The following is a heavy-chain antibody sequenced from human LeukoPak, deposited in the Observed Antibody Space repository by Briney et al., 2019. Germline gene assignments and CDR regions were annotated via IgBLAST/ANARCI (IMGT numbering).Heavy chain of an antibody. CDR1: GLTFSSYS. J-gene: IGHJ6*02. Sequence: GGSLRLSCAASGLTFSSYSMNWVRQAPGQGLEWVSSISSSSSYIYYADSVKGRFTISRDNAKNSLYLQMNSLRAEDTAVYYCARDLITTYYYYGMDVWGQGTTVTVSS. V-gene: IGHV3-21*01. CDR3: ARDLITTYYYYGMDV. D-gene: IGHD3-3*01. CDR2: ISSSSSYI.